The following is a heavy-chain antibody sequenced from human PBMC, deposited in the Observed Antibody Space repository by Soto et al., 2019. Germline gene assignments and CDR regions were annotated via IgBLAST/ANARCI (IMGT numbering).Heavy chain of an antibody. J-gene: IGHJ4*02. Sequence: GGPLRLSCAASGLNFSSHGIHWVRQAPGKGLEWVAVISYDGSNKFYADSVKGRFTVSRDNSNNTLYLQLNSLRPEDTAVFYCAKDGDNGYDLENYFDYWGQGIVVTVSS. CDR1: GLNFSSHG. V-gene: IGHV3-30*18. CDR2: ISYDGSNK. CDR3: AKDGDNGYDLENYFDY. D-gene: IGHD5-12*01.